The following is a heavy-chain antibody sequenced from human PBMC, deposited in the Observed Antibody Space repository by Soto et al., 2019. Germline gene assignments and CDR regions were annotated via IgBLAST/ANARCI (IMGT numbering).Heavy chain of an antibody. CDR2: INHSGST. CDR3: ASLSRGSWFDP. CDR1: GGSFSGYY. Sequence: PSETLSLTCAVYGGSFSGYYWSWIRQPPGKGLEWTGEINHSGSTNYNPSLKSRVTISLDTSKNQFSLKLSSVTAADTAVYYCASLSRGSWFDPWGQGTLVTVSS. D-gene: IGHD2-15*01. V-gene: IGHV4-34*01. J-gene: IGHJ5*02.